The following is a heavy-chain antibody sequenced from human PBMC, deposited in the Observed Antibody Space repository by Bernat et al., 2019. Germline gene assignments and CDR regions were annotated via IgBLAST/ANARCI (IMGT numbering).Heavy chain of an antibody. D-gene: IGHD6-13*01. V-gene: IGHV2-5*02. J-gene: IGHJ2*01. Sequence: QITLKESGPTLVKPTQTLTLTCTFSGFSLNTGGVGVGWIRQPPGKALEWLALIYWDDDKRYSPSLKSRLTITKDTSKNQVVLSMANMDPVDTATYYCAHLHNVGAAGTIWFVDLWGRGTLVTVSS. CDR2: IYWDDDK. CDR1: GFSLNTGGVG. CDR3: AHLHNVGAAGTIWFVDL.